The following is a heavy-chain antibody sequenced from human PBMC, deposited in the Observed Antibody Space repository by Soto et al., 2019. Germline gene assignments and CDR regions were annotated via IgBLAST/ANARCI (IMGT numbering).Heavy chain of an antibody. CDR2: ITATGDRT. V-gene: IGHV3-23*01. Sequence: LRLSCADSGFRFSSYSMSWVRQTPGKGLEWVAAITATGDRTYYADSVTGRFTISRDNSKKTHYPQMTSLRAEDTAMYYCATMNGYFEYWGQGTPVTVSS. J-gene: IGHJ4*02. D-gene: IGHD3-22*01. CDR3: ATMNGYFEY. CDR1: GFRFSSYS.